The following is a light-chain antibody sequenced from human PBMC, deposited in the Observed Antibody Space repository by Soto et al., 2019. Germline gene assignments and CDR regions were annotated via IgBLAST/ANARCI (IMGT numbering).Light chain of an antibody. CDR1: SSDVGGFNY. CDR2: DVS. Sequence: QSVLTQPRSVSGSPGQSVTMSCTGTSSDVGGFNYVSWYRQHPGKAPKLMIYDVSKRPSGVPDRFSGSKSDNTASLTISGLQAEDEADYYCCSYAGRYTYVFGTGTKVTVL. CDR3: CSYAGRYTYV. V-gene: IGLV2-11*01. J-gene: IGLJ1*01.